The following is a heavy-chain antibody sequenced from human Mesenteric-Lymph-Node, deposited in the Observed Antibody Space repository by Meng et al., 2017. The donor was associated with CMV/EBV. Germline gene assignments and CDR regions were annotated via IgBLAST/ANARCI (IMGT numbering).Heavy chain of an antibody. CDR2: ISSGTSYI. J-gene: IGHJ6*02. Sequence: GGSLRLSCAASGFIFSGYSMNWVRQAPGKGLEWVSSISSGTSYIYYADSVKGRFTISRDNAKNSLYLQMNSLRAEDTAVYYCARAGGIYDFSDVWGQGTTVTVSS. CDR1: GFIFSGYS. CDR3: ARAGGIYDFSDV. D-gene: IGHD3-3*01. V-gene: IGHV3-21*01.